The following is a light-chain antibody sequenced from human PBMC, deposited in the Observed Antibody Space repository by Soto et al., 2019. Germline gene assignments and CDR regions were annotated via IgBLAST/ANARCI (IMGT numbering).Light chain of an antibody. V-gene: IGLV2-14*01. CDR2: EVR. CDR3: SSYRSSTTFV. CDR1: SSDVGAYNY. J-gene: IGLJ1*01. Sequence: QSVLTQPASVSGSPGQSITISCTGTSSDVGAYNYVSWYQQYPGRAPKVIIFEVRKRPSGVSTRFSGSKSGDTASLTISGLQAEDEADYYCSSYRSSTTFVFGTGTKVTVX.